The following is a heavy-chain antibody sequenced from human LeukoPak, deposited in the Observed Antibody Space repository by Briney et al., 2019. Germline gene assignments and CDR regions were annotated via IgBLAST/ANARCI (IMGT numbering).Heavy chain of an antibody. CDR3: ARSVSGYDYYFDS. Sequence: SETLSLTCTVSGGSISTYYWSWIRQPPGKGLEWIGYIYNSGTTNYNPSLKSRVSISVDMSKNLFSLKLSSVTAADTAVYSCARSVSGYDYYFDSWGQGTLVTVSS. J-gene: IGHJ4*02. V-gene: IGHV4-59*01. CDR2: IYNSGTT. CDR1: GGSISTYY. D-gene: IGHD5-12*01.